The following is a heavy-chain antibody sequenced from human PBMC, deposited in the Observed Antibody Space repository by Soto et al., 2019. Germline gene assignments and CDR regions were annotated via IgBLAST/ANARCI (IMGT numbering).Heavy chain of an antibody. CDR1: GGSVTGFY. Sequence: QVQLQESGPGLVKPSETLSVTCTVSGGSVTGFYWSWFRQPPAEGLVGIGYIFHSGSSNYNLSLRSRVTISVDKSKSQLSLRLTSVTDADAAVYYCAGAPGLGVAHIDYWCQGTLVTVSS. V-gene: IGHV4-59*02. CDR3: AGAPGLGVAHIDY. J-gene: IGHJ4*02. D-gene: IGHD6-19*01. CDR2: IFHSGSS.